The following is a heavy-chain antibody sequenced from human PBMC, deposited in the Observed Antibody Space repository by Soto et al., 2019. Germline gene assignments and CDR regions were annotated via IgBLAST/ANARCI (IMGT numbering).Heavy chain of an antibody. CDR2: ISESRGDS. D-gene: IGHD2-2*01. V-gene: IGHV3-23*01. J-gene: IGHJ3*01. CDR1: GFTFHIYV. CDR3: ASTRIPAALGAPNSREFEV. Sequence: ELHLLESGGGLVQPGGSLRLSCAASGFTFHIYVMNWVRHAPGKGLEWVSGISESRGDSYYADSVKGRFTISRDNSKNTLYLQVNSLRVEGTAVYFCASTRIPAALGAPNSREFEVWGQGTKVTVSS.